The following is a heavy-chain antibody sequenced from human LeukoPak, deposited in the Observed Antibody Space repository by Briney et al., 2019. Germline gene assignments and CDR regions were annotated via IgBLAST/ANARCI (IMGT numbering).Heavy chain of an antibody. V-gene: IGHV3-11*01. CDR2: ISSSGSTI. J-gene: IGHJ4*02. CDR1: GFTFSDYY. Sequence: PGGSLRLSCAASGFTFSDYYMSWIRQAPGKGLEWVSYISSSGSTIYYADSVKGRFTISRDNAKNSLYLQMNSLRAEDTAVYYCARDYSSSWYRTFDYWGQGTLVTVSS. CDR3: ARDYSSSWYRTFDY. D-gene: IGHD6-13*01.